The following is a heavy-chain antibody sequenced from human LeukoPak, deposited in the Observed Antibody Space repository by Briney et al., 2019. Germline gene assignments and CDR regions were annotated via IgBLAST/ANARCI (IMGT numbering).Heavy chain of an antibody. V-gene: IGHV1-69*13. J-gene: IGHJ5*02. CDR2: IIPIFGTA. CDR3: AREPTITMMGLYKPHNWFDP. D-gene: IGHD3-22*01. CDR1: GGTFSSYA. Sequence: ASVKVSCKASGGTFSSYAISWVRQAPGQGLEWMGGIIPIFGTANYAQKFQGRVTITADESTSTAYMELSSLRSEDTAVYYCAREPTITMMGLYKPHNWFDPWGQGTLVTVSS.